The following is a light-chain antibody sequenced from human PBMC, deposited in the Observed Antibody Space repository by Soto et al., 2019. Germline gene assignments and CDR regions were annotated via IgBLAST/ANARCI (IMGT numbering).Light chain of an antibody. Sequence: EIVLTQSPATLSLSPGERATLSCRTSQTIRGLLNWYQQRPGQAPRLLIYDTSNRATDIPARFSGSGSGTEFTLTISSLQPEDSATYYCLQHHTYPRTFGQGTKVEIK. CDR1: QTIRGL. J-gene: IGKJ1*01. CDR3: LQHHTYPRT. CDR2: DTS. V-gene: IGKV3-11*01.